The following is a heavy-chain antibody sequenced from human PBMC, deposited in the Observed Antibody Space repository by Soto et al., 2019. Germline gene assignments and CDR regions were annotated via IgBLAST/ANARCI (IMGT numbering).Heavy chain of an antibody. D-gene: IGHD3-22*01. CDR3: ARDPPDDSSGYFSLDY. J-gene: IGHJ4*02. Sequence: QVQLVESGGVVVQPGRSLRLSCAASGFTFSSYGMHWVRQAPGKGLEWVAVMWSEGGNKHYADSVKGRFTISRDNSKNTLYLQMNTLRAEDTAVYYCARDPPDDSSGYFSLDYWAQGTLVTVSS. V-gene: IGHV3-33*01. CDR1: GFTFSSYG. CDR2: MWSEGGNK.